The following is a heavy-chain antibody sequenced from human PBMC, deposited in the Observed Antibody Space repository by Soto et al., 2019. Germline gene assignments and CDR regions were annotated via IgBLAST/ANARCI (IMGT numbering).Heavy chain of an antibody. D-gene: IGHD3-22*01. V-gene: IGHV3-23*01. Sequence: GGSLRLSCAASGFTFSSYAMSWVRQAPGKGLEWVSAISGSGGSTYYADSVKGRFTISRDNSKNTLYLQMNSLRAEDTAVYYCAKVYGCIYDSSGYYYDYWGQGTLVTVSS. CDR1: GFTFSSYA. CDR2: ISGSGGST. J-gene: IGHJ4*02. CDR3: AKVYGCIYDSSGYYYDY.